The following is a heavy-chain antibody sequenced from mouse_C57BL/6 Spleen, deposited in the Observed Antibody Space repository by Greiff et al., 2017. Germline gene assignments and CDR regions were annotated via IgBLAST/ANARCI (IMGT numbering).Heavy chain of an antibody. V-gene: IGHV1-55*01. D-gene: IGHD1-1*01. CDR2: IYPGSGST. J-gene: IGHJ3*01. CDR1: GYTFTSYW. CDR3: ARRGYYGGPSWFAY. Sequence: VQLQQPGAELVKPGASVKMSCKASGYTFTSYWITWVKQRPGQGLEWIGDIYPGSGSTNYNEKFKSKATLTVDTSSSTAYMQLSSLTSEDSAVYYCARRGYYGGPSWFAYWGQGTLVTVSA.